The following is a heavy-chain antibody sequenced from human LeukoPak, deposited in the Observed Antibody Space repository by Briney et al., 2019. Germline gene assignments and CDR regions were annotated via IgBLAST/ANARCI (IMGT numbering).Heavy chain of an antibody. CDR1: GGTFSSYA. D-gene: IGHD3-10*01. V-gene: IGHV1-69*04. J-gene: IGHJ4*02. CDR2: IIPILGIA. CDR3: ARDPWYYYGSGSPGDY. Sequence: GASVKVSCKASGGTFSSYAISWVRQAPGQGLEWMGRIIPILGIANYAQKFQGRVTITADKSTSTAYMELSSLRSEDTAVYYCARDPWYYYGSGSPGDYWGQGTLVTVSS.